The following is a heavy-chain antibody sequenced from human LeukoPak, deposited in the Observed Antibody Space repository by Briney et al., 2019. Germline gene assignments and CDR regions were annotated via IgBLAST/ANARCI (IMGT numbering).Heavy chain of an antibody. V-gene: IGHV3-30*04. J-gene: IGHJ5*02. Sequence: GGSLRLSCAASGFTFSSYDMDWVRQAPGKGLEWVAVISSDGSNKYLADSVKGRFTISRDNSKNTLYLQMNSLRAEDTAVYYCAREDYDSSGYYYVEGSWFDPWGQGTLVTVSS. CDR2: ISSDGSNK. D-gene: IGHD3-22*01. CDR3: AREDYDSSGYYYVEGSWFDP. CDR1: GFTFSSYD.